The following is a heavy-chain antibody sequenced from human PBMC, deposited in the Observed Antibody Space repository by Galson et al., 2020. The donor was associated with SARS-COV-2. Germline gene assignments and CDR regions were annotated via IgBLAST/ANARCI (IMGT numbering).Heavy chain of an antibody. CDR1: GFTFSSYG. CDR2: IWYDGSNK. D-gene: IGHD2-21*01. V-gene: IGHV3-33*06. CDR3: VKAGGGPYCGGDCYSDYFDY. Sequence: GGSLRLSCAASGFTFSSYGMHWVRQAPGKGLEWVAVIWYDGSNKYYADSVKGRFTISRDNSKNTLYLQMNSLRAEDTAVYYCVKAGGGPYCGGDCYSDYFDYWGQGTLVTVSS. J-gene: IGHJ4*02.